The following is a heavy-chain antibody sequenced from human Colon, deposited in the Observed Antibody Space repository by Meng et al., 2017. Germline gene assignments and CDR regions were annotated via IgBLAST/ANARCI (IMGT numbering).Heavy chain of an antibody. V-gene: IGHV4-30-4*01. CDR3: ARGPTTYFDY. Sequence: GQRRGWGQGLLTPSQTLSLTCTVSGGSISSGDYYWSWIRQPPGKGLEWIGYIYYSGSTYYNPSLKSRVTISVDTSKNQFSLKLSSVTAADTAVYYCARGPTTYFDYWGQGTLVTVSS. D-gene: IGHD4-17*01. CDR2: IYYSGST. J-gene: IGHJ4*02. CDR1: GGSISSGDYY.